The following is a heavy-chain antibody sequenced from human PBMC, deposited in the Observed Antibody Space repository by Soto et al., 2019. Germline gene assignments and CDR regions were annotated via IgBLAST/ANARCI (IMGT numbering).Heavy chain of an antibody. V-gene: IGHV1-46*01. J-gene: IGHJ6*03. CDR3: AREAASDPSFYYHYMDV. CDR2: INPSGGST. Sequence: ASVKVSCKASGYTFTSYYMHWVRQAPGQGLEWMGIINPSGGSTSYAQKFQGRVTMTGNRSISTVYMELSSLRSEDTAVYYCAREAASDPSFYYHYMDVWGKGTTVTVS. CDR1: GYTFTSYY. D-gene: IGHD3-10*01.